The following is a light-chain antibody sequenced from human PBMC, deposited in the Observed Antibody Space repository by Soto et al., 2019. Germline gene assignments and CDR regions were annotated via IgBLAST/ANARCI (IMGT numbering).Light chain of an antibody. V-gene: IGLV2-23*01. CDR2: EGS. CDR3: FSYAGRDTHEV. Sequence: HSVLTQPASVSGSPGQSITISCTGTSSDAGAYNLVSWYQHHPGMAPKLIIYEGSKRPSGVSNRFSASKSGNTASLTISGLQAEDEADYHCFSYAGRDTHEVFGTWTKDAVL. J-gene: IGLJ1*01. CDR1: SSDAGAYNL.